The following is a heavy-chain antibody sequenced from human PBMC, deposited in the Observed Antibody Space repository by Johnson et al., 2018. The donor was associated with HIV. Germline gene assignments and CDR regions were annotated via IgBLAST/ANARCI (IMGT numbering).Heavy chain of an antibody. V-gene: IGHV3-23*04. J-gene: IGHJ3*02. CDR2: ISGSGGRP. Sequence: MQLVESGGGLVQPGGSLRLSCAASGFTFSSYAMSWVRQAPGKGLEWVSAISGSGGRPGYADSVKGRFTISRDNAKNSLYLQMNSLRAEDTALYYCARDFNAFDIWGQGTMVTVSS. CDR3: ARDFNAFDI. CDR1: GFTFSSYA.